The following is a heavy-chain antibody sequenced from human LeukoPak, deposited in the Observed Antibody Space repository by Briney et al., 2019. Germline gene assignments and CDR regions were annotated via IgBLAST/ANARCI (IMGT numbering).Heavy chain of an antibody. V-gene: IGHV4-59*01. D-gene: IGHD5-24*01. CDR3: ARGSRDGYNELHFDY. J-gene: IGHJ4*02. CDR2: IYYSGST. Sequence: PSETLSLTCTVSGGYISSYYWSWIRQPPGKGLEWIGYIYYSGSTNYNPSLESRVTISVDTSKNQFSLKLSSVTAADTAVYYCARGSRDGYNELHFDYWGQGTLVTVSS. CDR1: GGYISSYY.